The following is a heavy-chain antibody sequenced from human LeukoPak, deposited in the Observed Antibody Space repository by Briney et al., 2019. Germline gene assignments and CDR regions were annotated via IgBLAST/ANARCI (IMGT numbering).Heavy chain of an antibody. J-gene: IGHJ4*02. CDR2: ISSDGNSK. CDR1: GFTFSRYA. CDR3: ARVSVFGVVIPPDF. D-gene: IGHD3-3*01. Sequence: GGSLRLSCAASGFTFSRYAIHRVRQAPGKGLEWVAVISSDGNSKYYADSVKGRFTISRDNSKNTLYLQMNSLRAEDTAVYYCARVSVFGVVIPPDFWGQGTLVTVSS. V-gene: IGHV3-30*01.